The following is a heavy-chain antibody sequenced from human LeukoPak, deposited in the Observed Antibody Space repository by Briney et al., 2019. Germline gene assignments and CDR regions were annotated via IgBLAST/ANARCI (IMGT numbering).Heavy chain of an antibody. D-gene: IGHD5-12*01. CDR2: ISGSGGST. CDR1: GFTFSSDA. Sequence: GGSLRLSCAASGFTFSSDAMSWVRQAPGKGLEWVSAISGSGGSTYYADSVKGRFAISRDNSKNTLYLQMNSLKAEDTAVYYCAKVATPFTTNDAFDIWGQGTMVTVSS. CDR3: AKVATPFTTNDAFDI. V-gene: IGHV3-23*01. J-gene: IGHJ3*02.